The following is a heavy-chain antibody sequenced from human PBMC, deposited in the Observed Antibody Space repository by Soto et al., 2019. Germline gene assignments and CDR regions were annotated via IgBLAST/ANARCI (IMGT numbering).Heavy chain of an antibody. CDR3: GIKGLCSRTRYCMDGGFHYAVYM. CDR1: GFTFSYYA. V-gene: IGHV3-23*01. Sequence: EVQLLESGGGLVQPGGSLRLSCAASGFTFSYYAISWVRQAPEKGLEWVSTVSGGGASTHNAGSVKGRFTISRDNANNTLYLQMNSLRAEDTAVYYWGIKGLCSRTRYCMDGGFHYAVYMCGQGTIVTVAS. CDR2: VSGGGAST. D-gene: IGHD2-15*01. J-gene: IGHJ3*02.